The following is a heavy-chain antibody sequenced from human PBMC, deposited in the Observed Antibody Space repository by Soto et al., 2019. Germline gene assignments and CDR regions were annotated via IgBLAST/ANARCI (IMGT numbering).Heavy chain of an antibody. Sequence: PSETLSLTCTVSGGSISGDHWNWIRQPPGKGLEWIAHVSSSGSTKFNPSLKSRVTISIDTTKNQFSLRLSSVTAADTAVYYCASGFYDSRGYSEAFDIWGQGTKVTVSS. CDR2: VSSSGST. CDR3: ASGFYDSRGYSEAFDI. CDR1: GGSISGDH. J-gene: IGHJ3*02. D-gene: IGHD3-22*01. V-gene: IGHV4-59*01.